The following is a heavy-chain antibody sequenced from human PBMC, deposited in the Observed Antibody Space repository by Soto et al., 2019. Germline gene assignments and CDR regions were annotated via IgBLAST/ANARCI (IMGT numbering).Heavy chain of an antibody. CDR3: ARTATMDAGDKYYYDF. D-gene: IGHD3-16*01. J-gene: IGHJ4*02. V-gene: IGHV1-69*13. CDR1: GGTFSTFG. CDR2: IIPFFGTA. Sequence: GSSVKVSCKTSGGTFSTFGISWVRQAPGQGLEWMGGIIPFFGTAEYSQKFEDRITITADESTNTVYMDLRSLTSEDTAIYYSARTATMDAGDKYYYDFWGQGALVTVSS.